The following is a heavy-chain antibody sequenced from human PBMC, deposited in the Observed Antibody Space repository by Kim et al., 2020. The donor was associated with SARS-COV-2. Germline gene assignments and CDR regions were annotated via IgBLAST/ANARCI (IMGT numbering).Heavy chain of an antibody. CDR3: ARAGGAGGFDY. V-gene: IGHV3-74*01. D-gene: IGHD3-10*01. J-gene: IGHJ4*02. CDR2: T. Sequence: TSYGDSVKGRFTSSKDTTQDTVFLELNSLRVEDTALYYCARAGGAGGFDYWGQGTRVTVSS.